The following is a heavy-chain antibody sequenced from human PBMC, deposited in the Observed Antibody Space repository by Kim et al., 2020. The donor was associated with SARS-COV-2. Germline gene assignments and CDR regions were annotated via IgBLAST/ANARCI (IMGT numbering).Heavy chain of an antibody. CDR3: ARERILTGYQGGPWFDP. CDR1: GYTFTSYA. V-gene: IGHV7-4-1*02. Sequence: ASVKVSCKASGYTFTSYAMNWVRQAPGQGLEWMGWINTNTGNPTYAQGFTGRFVFSLDTSVSTAYLQISSLKAEDTAVYYCARERILTGYQGGPWFDPWGQGTLVTVSS. J-gene: IGHJ5*02. D-gene: IGHD3-9*01. CDR2: INTNTGNP.